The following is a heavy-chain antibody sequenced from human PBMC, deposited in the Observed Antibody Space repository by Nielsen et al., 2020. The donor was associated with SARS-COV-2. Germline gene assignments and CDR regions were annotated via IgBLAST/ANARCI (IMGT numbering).Heavy chain of an antibody. J-gene: IGHJ6*03. Sequence: GSLRLSCTVSGGSIRHTNYYWGWIRQPPGKGLGWIGSVYYTGRTSYTPSLRSRVTIFEDTSRNQFSLKLTSLTAADTAVYYCASIRSYYYMDVWGEGTSVTVSS. CDR1: GGSIRHTNYY. V-gene: IGHV4-39*01. CDR2: VYYTGRT. D-gene: IGHD3-3*02. CDR3: ASIRSYYYMDV.